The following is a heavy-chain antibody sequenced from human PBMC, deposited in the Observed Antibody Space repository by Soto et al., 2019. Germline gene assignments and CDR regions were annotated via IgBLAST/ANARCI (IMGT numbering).Heavy chain of an antibody. J-gene: IGHJ4*02. CDR1: GYTFTSYA. CDR3: ARGSGSHFPYFDH. CDR2: INSGEGKT. Sequence: QVQLAQSGAEVKKPGASVKVPCKASGYTFTSYAMHWVRQAPGQRLEWMGWINSGEGKTKYSQKLQGRVIISRDTSASIVYMELSSLRSEDTAVYYCARGSGSHFPYFDHWGQGILVTVSS. V-gene: IGHV1-3*01. D-gene: IGHD1-26*01.